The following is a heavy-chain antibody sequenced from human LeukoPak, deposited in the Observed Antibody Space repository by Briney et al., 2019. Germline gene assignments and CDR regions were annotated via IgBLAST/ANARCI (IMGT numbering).Heavy chain of an antibody. J-gene: IGHJ6*02. V-gene: IGHV1-18*01. CDR1: GYTFTSYG. D-gene: IGHD2-15*01. Sequence: APVKVSCKASGYTFTSYGINWVRQAPGQGLEWMGWISVYNGNAKYAQKLQGRVTMTTDTSTGTAYMEPRSLHSDDTAVYYCARVVVVAATPDYYYGMDVWGQGTTVTVSS. CDR2: ISVYNGNA. CDR3: ARVVVVAATPDYYYGMDV.